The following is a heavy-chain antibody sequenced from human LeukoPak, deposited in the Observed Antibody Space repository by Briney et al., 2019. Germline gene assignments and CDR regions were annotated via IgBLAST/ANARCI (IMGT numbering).Heavy chain of an antibody. CDR1: GFTFSSYA. CDR3: AKAPRGSWNDGEGFYMDV. CDR2: ISWNSGST. V-gene: IGHV3-9*01. D-gene: IGHD1-1*01. J-gene: IGHJ6*03. Sequence: GGSLRLSCAASGFTFSSYAMTWVRQAPGKGLEWVSGISWNSGSTGQADSVKGRFTISRDNAKKSLYLQINSLRIEDTALYYCAKAPRGSWNDGEGFYMDVSGKGTTVTVSS.